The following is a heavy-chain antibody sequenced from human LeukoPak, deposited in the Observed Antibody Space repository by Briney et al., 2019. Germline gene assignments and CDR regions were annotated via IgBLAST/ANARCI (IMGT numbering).Heavy chain of an antibody. D-gene: IGHD5-24*01. J-gene: IGHJ4*02. CDR2: IKSIASGATI. V-gene: IGHV3-15*01. CDR1: GFTFSNAW. Sequence: PGGSLRLSCAAPGFTFSNAWVTWVRQAPGKGLEWVGRIKSIASGATIDNAAPVRGRFTVSRDDSKNIVYLHMNSLKTEDTAVYYCATTVATIAGMAHWGQGALVTVSS. CDR3: ATTVATIAGMAH.